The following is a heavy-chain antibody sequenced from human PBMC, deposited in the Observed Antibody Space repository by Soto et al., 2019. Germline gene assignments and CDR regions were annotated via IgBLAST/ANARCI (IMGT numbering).Heavy chain of an antibody. CDR1: GFTFSSYW. CDR3: ARVYGYSGLFDY. V-gene: IGHV3-74*01. CDR2: INSDGSST. Sequence: PGGSLRLSCAASGFTFSSYWMHWVRQAPGKGLVWVSRINSDGSSTSYADSVKGRFTISRDNAKNTLYLRMNSLRAEDTAVYYCARVYGYSGLFDYWGQGTLVTVSS. J-gene: IGHJ4*02. D-gene: IGHD4-4*01.